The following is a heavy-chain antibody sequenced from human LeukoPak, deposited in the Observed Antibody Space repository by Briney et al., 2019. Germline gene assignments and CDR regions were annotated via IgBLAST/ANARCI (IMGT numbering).Heavy chain of an antibody. Sequence: GESLKITCKGSGYRFTSDWIGWVRQMPGKGLEWMGIIYPGDSDTRYSPSFQGQVTISADKSVNTAYLQWSSLKASDTAMYYCARLSGRVVCSAGSCYIDSWGQGTLVTVSS. V-gene: IGHV5-51*01. J-gene: IGHJ4*02. D-gene: IGHD2-15*01. CDR2: IYPGDSDT. CDR3: ARLSGRVVCSAGSCYIDS. CDR1: GYRFTSDW.